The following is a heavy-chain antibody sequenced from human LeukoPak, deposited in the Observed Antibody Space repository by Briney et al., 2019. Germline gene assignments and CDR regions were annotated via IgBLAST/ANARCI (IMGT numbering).Heavy chain of an antibody. CDR3: AIQYCSGGSCYGFHYYYYYMDV. CDR1: GGTFSSYA. Sequence: SVKLSCKASGGTFSSYAISWVRQAPGQGLEWMGGIIPIFGTANYAQKFQGRVTITADKSTSTAYMELSSLRSEDTAVYYCAIQYCSGGSCYGFHYYYYYMDVWGKGTTVTVSS. CDR2: IIPIFGTA. D-gene: IGHD2-15*01. V-gene: IGHV1-69*06. J-gene: IGHJ6*03.